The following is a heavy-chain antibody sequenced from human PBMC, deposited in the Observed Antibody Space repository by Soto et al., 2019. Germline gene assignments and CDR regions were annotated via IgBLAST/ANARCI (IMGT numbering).Heavy chain of an antibody. V-gene: IGHV4-39*01. Sequence: QLQLQESGPGLVKPSETLSLTCTVSGGSISNSSYYWGWIRQPPGKGLEWIGSIYYSGSTYYNPSLKSRVTISVDTSKNQFSLKLSSVTAADTAVYYCASTIAAAGSMTRVDYWGQGTLVTVSS. CDR2: IYYSGST. CDR3: ASTIAAAGSMTRVDY. CDR1: GGSISNSSYY. D-gene: IGHD6-13*01. J-gene: IGHJ4*02.